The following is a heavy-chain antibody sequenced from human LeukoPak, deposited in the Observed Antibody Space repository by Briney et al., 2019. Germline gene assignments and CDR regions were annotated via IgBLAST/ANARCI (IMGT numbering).Heavy chain of an antibody. CDR1: GVSFGLYS. Sequence: PSETLSLTCAVSGVSFGLYSWTWIRQSPGKGLECIGEINFSGYTKYNPSLKSRVTMSVDTSKNQFSLKLASVTAADTAIYFCARVGSTPAKFDHWGQGTLVTVSS. J-gene: IGHJ4*02. CDR2: INFSGYT. V-gene: IGHV4-34*01. D-gene: IGHD2-2*01. CDR3: ARVGSTPAKFDH.